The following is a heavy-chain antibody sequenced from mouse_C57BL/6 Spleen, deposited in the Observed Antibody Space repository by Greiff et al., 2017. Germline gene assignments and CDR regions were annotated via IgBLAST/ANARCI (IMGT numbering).Heavy chain of an antibody. Sequence: EVKLMESGGGLVQPGGSMKLSCVASGFTFSNYWMNWVRQSPEKGLEWVAQIRLKSDNYANHYAESVKGRFTISRDDSKSSVYLQMNNLRAEDTGSYCCAGAGSDYWGQGTTLTGSS. CDR2: IRLKSDNYAN. D-gene: IGHD4-1*01. V-gene: IGHV6-3*01. J-gene: IGHJ2*01. CDR3: AGAGSDY. CDR1: GFTFSNYW.